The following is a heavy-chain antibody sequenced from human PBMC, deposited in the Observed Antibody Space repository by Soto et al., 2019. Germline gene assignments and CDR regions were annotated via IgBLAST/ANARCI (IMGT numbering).Heavy chain of an antibody. CDR3: ARETSVGTSPFSNSGWYGYFDY. D-gene: IGHD6-19*01. V-gene: IGHV4-59*01. J-gene: IGHJ4*02. Sequence: SETLSLTCTVSGGSISPYYWSWIRQPPGGGLEWIGYIFHTGTPRYSPSLESRVTISVDSSKDQVYLKLTSVTAADTAVYFCARETSVGTSPFSNSGWYGYFDYWGPGALVTVSS. CDR1: GGSISPYY. CDR2: IFHTGTP.